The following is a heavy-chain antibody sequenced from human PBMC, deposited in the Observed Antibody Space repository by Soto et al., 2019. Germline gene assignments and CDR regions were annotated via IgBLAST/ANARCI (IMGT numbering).Heavy chain of an antibody. Sequence: TSETLSLTCTVSGGSISSYYWSWIRQPPGKGLEWIGYIYYSGSTNYNPSLKSRVTISVDTSKNQFSLKLSSVTAADTAVYYCARGGSRELLLFDYWGQGTLVTVSS. V-gene: IGHV4-59*08. J-gene: IGHJ4*02. CDR2: IYYSGST. CDR1: GGSISSYY. CDR3: ARGGSRELLLFDY. D-gene: IGHD1-26*01.